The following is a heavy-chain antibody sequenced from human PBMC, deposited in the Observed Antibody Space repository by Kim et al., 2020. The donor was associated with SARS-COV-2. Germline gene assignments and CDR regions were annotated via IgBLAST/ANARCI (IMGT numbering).Heavy chain of an antibody. D-gene: IGHD2-2*01. J-gene: IGHJ4*02. Sequence: PAPKRRVTISVDTSKNQFSLKLSSVTAADTAVYYCARHYCSSTSCRNDYWGQGTLVTVSS. V-gene: IGHV4-39*01. CDR3: ARHYCSSTSCRNDY.